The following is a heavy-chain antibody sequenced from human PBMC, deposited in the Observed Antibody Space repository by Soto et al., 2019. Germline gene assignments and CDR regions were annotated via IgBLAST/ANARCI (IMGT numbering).Heavy chain of an antibody. CDR1: GGSISSYY. D-gene: IGHD3-22*01. J-gene: IGHJ5*02. Sequence: PSETLSLTCTVSGGSISSYYWSWIRQPPGKGLEWIGYIYYSGSTNYNPSLKSRVTISVDTSKNQFSLQLDSVTSEDTAVYYCARDRTYDYDRSGYPKPFDPWGQGTLVTVSS. V-gene: IGHV4-59*12. CDR2: IYYSGST. CDR3: ARDRTYDYDRSGYPKPFDP.